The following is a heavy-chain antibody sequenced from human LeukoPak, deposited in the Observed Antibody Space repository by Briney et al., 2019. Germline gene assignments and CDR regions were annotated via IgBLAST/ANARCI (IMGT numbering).Heavy chain of an antibody. J-gene: IGHJ4*02. CDR3: ARLYSSSSGLRASDY. CDR2: ISGSGGNT. Sequence: GGSLRLSCAASGLSFSSYAMSWVRQAPGKGLEWISGISGSGGNTYYADSVKGRFTVSRDNSKNTLYLLMNSLRADDTAVYYCARLYSSSSGLRASDYWGQGTLVTVSS. D-gene: IGHD6-6*01. CDR1: GLSFSSYA. V-gene: IGHV3-23*01.